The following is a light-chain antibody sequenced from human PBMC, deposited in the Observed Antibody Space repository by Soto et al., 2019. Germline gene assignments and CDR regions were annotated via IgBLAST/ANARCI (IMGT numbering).Light chain of an antibody. J-gene: IGKJ1*01. CDR1: QSVSDW. CDR3: QQYHGAWT. CDR2: KAS. Sequence: DFQMTQFPSTLSASVGDRVTITCRASQSVSDWLAWYQQQAGKAPKLLIFKASSLQSGVPSRFSGSGSGTEFTLTISSLPPDDSGTYYCQQYHGAWTFGQGTKVEIK. V-gene: IGKV1-5*03.